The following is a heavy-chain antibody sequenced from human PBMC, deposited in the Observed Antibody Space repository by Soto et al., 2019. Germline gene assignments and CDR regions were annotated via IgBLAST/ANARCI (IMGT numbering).Heavy chain of an antibody. CDR2: IDTSSTYM. V-gene: IGHV3-21*06. J-gene: IGHJ6*04. Sequence: EVQLVESGGGLVKPGGSLRLSCAASGFSFSSFTMNWVRQAPGKGLEWVSSIDTSSTYMYYADSVTGRFTISRDNAKNSVYLQMNSLRAEDTAVYYCARETGSYNWNDGLMDVWGDGTTVTVSS. CDR1: GFSFSSFT. D-gene: IGHD1-20*01. CDR3: ARETGSYNWNDGLMDV.